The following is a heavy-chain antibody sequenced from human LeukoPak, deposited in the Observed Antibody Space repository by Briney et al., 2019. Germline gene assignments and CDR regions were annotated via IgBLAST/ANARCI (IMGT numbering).Heavy chain of an antibody. J-gene: IGHJ4*02. Sequence: GRSLRLSCAVSGLTFSGSAMHWVRQASGKGLEWVGRIRSKANSYATAYAASVKGRFTISRDDSKNTAYLQMNSLKTEDTAVYYCTGECSGGSCYSADFWGQGTLVTVSS. D-gene: IGHD2-15*01. CDR2: IRSKANSYAT. CDR3: TGECSGGSCYSADF. CDR1: GLTFSGSA. V-gene: IGHV3-73*01.